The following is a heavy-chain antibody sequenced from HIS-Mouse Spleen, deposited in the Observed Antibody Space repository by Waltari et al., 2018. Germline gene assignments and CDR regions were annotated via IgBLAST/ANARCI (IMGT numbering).Heavy chain of an antibody. V-gene: IGHV4-39*07. Sequence: QLQLQESGPGLVKPSENLSLTCTVPGGSISSSSYYWGWIRQPPGKGLEWIGSIYYSGSTYYNPSLKSRVTISVDTSKNQFSLKLSSVTAADTAVYYCARRYCTNGVCYDAFDIWGQGTMVTVSS. CDR2: IYYSGST. CDR3: ARRYCTNGVCYDAFDI. D-gene: IGHD2-8*01. J-gene: IGHJ3*02. CDR1: GGSISSSSYY.